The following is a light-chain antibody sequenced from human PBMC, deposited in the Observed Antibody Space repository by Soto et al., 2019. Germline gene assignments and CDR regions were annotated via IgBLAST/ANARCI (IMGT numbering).Light chain of an antibody. J-gene: IGKJ4*01. CDR3: QRYNNWPLT. CDR2: DTS. CDR1: QGIGDT. V-gene: IGKV3-15*01. Sequence: EIFLTQSPGTLSVSRWEVATLSCRASQGIGDTLAWYQHKPGQTPRLLIYDTSTRATGVPARFSGSRSGTEFTLTINSLQSEDFAVYYCQRYNNWPLTFGGGTKVDIK.